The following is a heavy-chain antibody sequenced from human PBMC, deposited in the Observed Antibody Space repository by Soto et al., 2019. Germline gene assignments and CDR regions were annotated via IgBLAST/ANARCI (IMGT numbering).Heavy chain of an antibody. CDR2: ISYDGSNK. V-gene: IGHV3-30*18. Sequence: QVQLVESGGGVVQPGRSLRLSCAASGFTFSSYGMHWVRQAPGKGLEWVAVISYDGSNKYYADSVKGRFTISRDNSKNTLYLQMNSLRAEDTAVYYCAKDFKRSYYYDSSGYDEYYFDYWGQGTLVTVSS. J-gene: IGHJ4*02. CDR1: GFTFSSYG. D-gene: IGHD3-22*01. CDR3: AKDFKRSYYYDSSGYDEYYFDY.